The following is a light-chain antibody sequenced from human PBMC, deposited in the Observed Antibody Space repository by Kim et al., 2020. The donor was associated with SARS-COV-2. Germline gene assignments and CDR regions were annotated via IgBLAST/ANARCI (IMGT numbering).Light chain of an antibody. CDR2: GKN. CDR3: HCRDNSGNTVL. V-gene: IGLV3-19*01. CDR1: SLRNIY. Sequence: SSELTQDPAVSVALGQTVRITCQGDSLRNIYANWYQKKPGQAPRVVIYGKNNRPSGIPDRFSGSNSGNTASLTITGAQAEDEAEYYCHCRDNSGNTVLFGGGTQLTVL. J-gene: IGLJ3*02.